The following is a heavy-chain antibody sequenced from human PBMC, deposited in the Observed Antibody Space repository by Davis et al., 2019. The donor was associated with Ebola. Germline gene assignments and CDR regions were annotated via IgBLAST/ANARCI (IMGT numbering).Heavy chain of an antibody. CDR1: GYTFTSYY. J-gene: IGHJ4*02. Sequence: ASVKVSCKASGYTFTSYYMHWVRQAPGQGLEWMGIINPSGGSTSYAQKFQGRVTMTRDTSTSTAYMELRSLRSDDTAVYYCARDGPTMYYYDSSGYDFDYWGQGTLVTVSS. D-gene: IGHD3-22*01. CDR3: ARDGPTMYYYDSSGYDFDY. V-gene: IGHV1-46*01. CDR2: INPSGGST.